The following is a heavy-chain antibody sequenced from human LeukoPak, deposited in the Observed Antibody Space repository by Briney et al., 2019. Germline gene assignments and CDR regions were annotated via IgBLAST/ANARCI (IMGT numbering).Heavy chain of an antibody. CDR3: VRADNGFDQ. D-gene: IGHD1-14*01. CDR2: IYSNGNI. Sequence: GGSLRLSCAASGFTFSTYAMSWIRQAPGKGLEWVSLIYSNGNIHYADSVKGRFTISRDISKNSLYLQMNSLRVDDTAVYYCVRADNGFDQWGQGALVTVSS. CDR1: GFTFSTYA. V-gene: IGHV3-23*05. J-gene: IGHJ4*02.